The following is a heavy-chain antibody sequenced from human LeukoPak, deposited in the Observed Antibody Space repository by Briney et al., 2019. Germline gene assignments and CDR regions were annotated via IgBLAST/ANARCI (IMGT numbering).Heavy chain of an antibody. CDR3: ATIAAAGTPDPYYFDY. D-gene: IGHD6-13*01. V-gene: IGHV1-2*02. CDR2: NNPNSGGT. J-gene: IGHJ4*02. Sequence: ASVKVSCKASGYTFTGYYMHWVRQAPGQGLEWMGWNNPNSGGTNYAQKFQGRVTMTRDTSISTAYMELSRLRSDDTAVYYCATIAAAGTPDPYYFDYWGQGTLVTVSS. CDR1: GYTFTGYY.